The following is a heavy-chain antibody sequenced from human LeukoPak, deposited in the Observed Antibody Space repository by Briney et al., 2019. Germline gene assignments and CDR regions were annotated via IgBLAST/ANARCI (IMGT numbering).Heavy chain of an antibody. CDR1: GFTFSSYS. V-gene: IGHV3-48*02. CDR3: ASRGVCTSTSCSTFDY. J-gene: IGHJ4*02. Sequence: PGGSLRLSCAASGFTFSSYSMDWVRQAPGKGLEWVSYISGDRGTIYYAASVKGRFTISRDNAKNSLFLQMNSLRDEDTAVYYCASRGVCTSTSCSTFDYWGQGTLVAVSS. CDR2: ISGDRGTI. D-gene: IGHD2-2*01.